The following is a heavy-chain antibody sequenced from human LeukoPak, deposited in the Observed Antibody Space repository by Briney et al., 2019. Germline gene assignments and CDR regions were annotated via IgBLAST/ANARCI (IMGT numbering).Heavy chain of an antibody. CDR2: IYYSGST. V-gene: IGHV4-59*01. J-gene: IGHJ4*02. Sequence: SETLSLTCTVSGGSISSYYWSWIRQPPGKGLEWIGYIYYSGSTNYNPSLKSRVTISVDTSKNQFSLKLSSGTAADTAVYYCARGYCSGGSCYRGYFDYWGQGTLVTVSS. CDR1: GGSISSYY. CDR3: ARGYCSGGSCYRGYFDY. D-gene: IGHD2-15*01.